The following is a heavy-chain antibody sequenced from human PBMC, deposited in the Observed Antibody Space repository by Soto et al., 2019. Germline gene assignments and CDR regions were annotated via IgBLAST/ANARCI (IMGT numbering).Heavy chain of an antibody. CDR2: IKQDGSEK. D-gene: IGHD2-2*01. CDR3: AREWSGWQYQLLTVFDY. J-gene: IGHJ4*02. CDR1: GFTFSSYW. Sequence: GGSLRLSCAASGFTFSSYWMSWVRQAPGKGLEWVANIKQDGSEKYYVDSVKGRFTISRDNAKNSLYLQMNSLRAEDTAVYYCAREWSGWQYQLLTVFDYWGQGTLVTVSS. V-gene: IGHV3-7*05.